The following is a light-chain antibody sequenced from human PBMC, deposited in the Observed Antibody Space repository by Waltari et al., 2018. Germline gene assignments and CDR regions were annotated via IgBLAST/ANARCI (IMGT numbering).Light chain of an antibody. CDR3: QQLHSYPIT. CDR2: DAS. V-gene: IGKV1-13*02. Sequence: AIHLTQSPSSLSASVGDRITITVRASQGISSALAWYQQKPGESPKFLIYDASSLQSGVPSRFSGSASGTDFTLTITSLQPEDFATYYCQQLHSYPITFGQGTRLEIK. CDR1: QGISSA. J-gene: IGKJ5*01.